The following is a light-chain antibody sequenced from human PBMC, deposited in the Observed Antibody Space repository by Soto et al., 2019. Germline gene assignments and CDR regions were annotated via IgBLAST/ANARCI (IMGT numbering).Light chain of an antibody. CDR3: LHRMNWPLT. J-gene: IGKJ5*01. Sequence: EFVLTQSPGTLSLSPGERATLSCRASQTVRNNYLAWYQQKPGQAPRLLIHGASTRATGIADRFSGSGSGTDFTLTISSLEPEDLAVYYCLHRMNWPLTFGQGTRLEIK. CDR2: GAS. CDR1: QTVRNNY. V-gene: IGKV3D-20*02.